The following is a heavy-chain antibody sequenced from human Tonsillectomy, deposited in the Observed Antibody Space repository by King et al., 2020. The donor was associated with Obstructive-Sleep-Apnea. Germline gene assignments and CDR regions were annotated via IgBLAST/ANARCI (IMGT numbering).Heavy chain of an antibody. D-gene: IGHD3-10*01. CDR1: GGSISTYY. V-gene: IGHV4-59*01. CDR2: IYYSGST. CDR3: ARAPYGSGIIDWFDP. J-gene: IGHJ5*02. Sequence: VQLQESGPGLVKPSETLSLTCTVSGGSISTYYWSWIRQSPGKGLEWIGYIYYSGSTNYNPSLKSRVTMSVDTSKNQFSLNLSSVTAADTAVYYCARAPYGSGIIDWFDPWGQGTLLTVSS.